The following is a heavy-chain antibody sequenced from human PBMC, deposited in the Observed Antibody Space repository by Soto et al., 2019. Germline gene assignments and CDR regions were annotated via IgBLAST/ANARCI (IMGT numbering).Heavy chain of an antibody. V-gene: IGHV3-30*18. CDR2: LSYDGDKE. CDR1: GFSFSDYG. CDR3: GKALMGEQWLGVMHY. Sequence: QVQLAASGGNVVQPGRSLRLSCAASGFSFSDYGMHWVRQAPGKGLESVALLSYDGDKEYYADSVKGRVTIYRDNSKKTVCLQTNSLRPEDTAVYYGGKALMGEQWLGVMHYWGEGTLVTVSS. D-gene: IGHD6-19*01. J-gene: IGHJ4*02.